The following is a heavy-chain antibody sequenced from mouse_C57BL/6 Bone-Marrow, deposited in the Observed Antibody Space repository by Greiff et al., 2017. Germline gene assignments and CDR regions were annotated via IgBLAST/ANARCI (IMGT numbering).Heavy chain of an antibody. CDR3: ARSTVVADWYFDV. D-gene: IGHD1-1*01. CDR2: ISSGGSYT. V-gene: IGHV5-6*01. J-gene: IGHJ1*03. Sequence: EVQGVESGGDLVKPGGSLKLSCAASGFTFSSYGMSWVRQTPDKRLAWVATISSGGSYTYYPDSVKGRFTISRDNAKNTLYLQMSSRKSEDTAIDYCARSTVVADWYFDVWGTGTTVTVAS. CDR1: GFTFSSYG.